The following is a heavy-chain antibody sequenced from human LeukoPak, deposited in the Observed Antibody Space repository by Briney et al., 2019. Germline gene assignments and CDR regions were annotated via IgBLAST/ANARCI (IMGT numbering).Heavy chain of an antibody. CDR2: IKQDGSEK. V-gene: IGHV3-7*03. Sequence: GGSLRLSCAASGFTFSSYWMSWVRQAPGKGLEWVANIKQDGSEKYYVDSVKGRFTISRGNAKNSLYLQMNSLRAEDTAVYYCARDARGLRYYYGMDVWGQGTTVTVSS. CDR1: GFTFSSYW. D-gene: IGHD2-15*01. J-gene: IGHJ6*02. CDR3: ARDARGLRYYYGMDV.